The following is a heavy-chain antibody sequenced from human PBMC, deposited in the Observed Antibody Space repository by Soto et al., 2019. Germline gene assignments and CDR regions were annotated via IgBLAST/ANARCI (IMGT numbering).Heavy chain of an antibody. CDR1: GFTFSNYE. J-gene: IGHJ4*02. CDR2: ISSSGSTI. V-gene: IGHV3-48*03. Sequence: LRLSCAASGFTFSNYEMNWVRQAPGKGLEWVSYISSSGSTIYYADSVKGRFTISRDNAQNSLYLQMNSLRAEDTAVYYCARDYDSSGYVFDYWGQGTLVTVSS. CDR3: ARDYDSSGYVFDY. D-gene: IGHD3-22*01.